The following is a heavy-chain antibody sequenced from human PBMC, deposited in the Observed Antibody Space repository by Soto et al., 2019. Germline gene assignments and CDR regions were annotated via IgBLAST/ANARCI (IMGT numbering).Heavy chain of an antibody. CDR3: ARDGEWLQRYYYYYNGMDV. J-gene: IGHJ6*02. CDR1: GYTFSGYY. D-gene: IGHD5-12*01. Sequence: GASVKVSCKASGYTFSGYYMYWVRQAPGQGLEWMGWINPNTGGTNYGQKFQGRVTMTRDTSISTAYMELSRLRSDDTAVYYCARDGEWLQRYYYYYNGMDVWGQGTTGTVSS. CDR2: INPNTGGT. V-gene: IGHV1-2*02.